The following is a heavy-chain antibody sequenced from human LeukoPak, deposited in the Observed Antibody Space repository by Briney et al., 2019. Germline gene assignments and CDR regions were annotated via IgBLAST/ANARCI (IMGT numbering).Heavy chain of an antibody. J-gene: IGHJ4*02. Sequence: ASVKVSFKASGYTFTSYGISWVRQAPGQGLEWMGWINPNSGGTNYAQKFQGRVTMTRDTSISTAYMELSRLRSDDTAVYYCAREVSYGAGFDYWGQGTLVTVSS. CDR2: INPNSGGT. CDR1: GYTFTSYG. CDR3: AREVSYGAGFDY. V-gene: IGHV1-2*02. D-gene: IGHD3-10*01.